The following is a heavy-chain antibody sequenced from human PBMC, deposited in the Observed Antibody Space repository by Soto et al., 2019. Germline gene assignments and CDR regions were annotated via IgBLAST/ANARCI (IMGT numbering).Heavy chain of an antibody. Sequence: PGGSLRLSCAASGLTFSSYAMSWVRQAPGKGLEWVSSISGSGGGTYYADSVKGRFTFSRDNSKNTLYLQMNSLRAEDTAVYYCAKFGMATTKRSPPYYLAYWGQGALVTVSS. CDR2: ISGSGGGT. V-gene: IGHV3-23*01. J-gene: IGHJ4*02. CDR1: GLTFSSYA. D-gene: IGHD1-1*01. CDR3: AKFGMATTKRSPPYYLAY.